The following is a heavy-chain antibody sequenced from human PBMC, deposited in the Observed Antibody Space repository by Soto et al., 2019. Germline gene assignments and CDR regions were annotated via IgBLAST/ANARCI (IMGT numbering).Heavy chain of an antibody. CDR2: ISSSGSTI. V-gene: IGHV3-48*03. CDR3: SRTLMGPYDAFDI. D-gene: IGHD2-8*01. Sequence: GGYLRLSCTVSGLTFSNYEMNWVRQAPGKGLEWVSYISSSGSTIYYADSVKGRFTMSRDNAKKSLYLQMNSLRAEDTAVYYCSRTLMGPYDAFDIWGQGTMVTVSS. J-gene: IGHJ3*02. CDR1: GLTFSNYE.